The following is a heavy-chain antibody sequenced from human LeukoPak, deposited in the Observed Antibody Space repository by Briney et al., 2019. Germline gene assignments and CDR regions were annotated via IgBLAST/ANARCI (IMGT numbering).Heavy chain of an antibody. J-gene: IGHJ5*02. V-gene: IGHV1-24*01. CDR3: ATAFRYYYGSGTSKFDP. CDR1: GYTLTELS. CDR2: FDPEDGET. Sequence: GASVKVSCKVSGYTLTELSMHWVRQAPGKGLEWMGGFDPEDGETIYAQKFQGRATMTEDTSTDTAYTELSSLRSEDTAVYYCATAFRYYYGSGTSKFDPWGQGTLVTVSS. D-gene: IGHD3-10*01.